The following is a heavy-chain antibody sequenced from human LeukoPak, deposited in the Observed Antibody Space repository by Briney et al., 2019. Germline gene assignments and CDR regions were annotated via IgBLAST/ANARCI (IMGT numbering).Heavy chain of an antibody. CDR3: ARDSRYSSSSPRYYYYYMDV. D-gene: IGHD6-6*01. V-gene: IGHV1-46*01. Sequence: ASVKVSCKASGYTFTSYYMHWVRQAPGQGLEWMGIINPSGGSTSYAQKFQGRVTMTRDMSTSTVYMELSSLRSEDTAVYYCARDSRYSSSSPRYYYYYMDVWGKGTTVTVSS. J-gene: IGHJ6*03. CDR2: INPSGGST. CDR1: GYTFTSYY.